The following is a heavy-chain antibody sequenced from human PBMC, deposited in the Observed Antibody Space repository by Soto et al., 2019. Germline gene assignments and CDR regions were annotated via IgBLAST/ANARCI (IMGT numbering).Heavy chain of an antibody. CDR1: GFTFSSYA. D-gene: IGHD3-22*01. V-gene: IGHV3-30-3*01. Sequence: QVQLVESGGGVVQPGRSLRLSCAASGFTFSSYAMHWVRQAPGKGLEWVAVISYDGSNKYYADSVKRRFTISRDNSKNTLYLQMNSLRAEDTAVYYCEGDSSGYYPNDAFDIWGQGTMVTVSS. CDR2: ISYDGSNK. CDR3: EGDSSGYYPNDAFDI. J-gene: IGHJ3*02.